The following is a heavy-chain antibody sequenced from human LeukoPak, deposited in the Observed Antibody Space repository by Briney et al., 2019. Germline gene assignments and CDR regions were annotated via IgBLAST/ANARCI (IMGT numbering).Heavy chain of an antibody. V-gene: IGHV3-66*01. D-gene: IGHD3-22*01. J-gene: IGHJ4*02. CDR3: ASGSGYTDLDY. Sequence: GGSLRLSCAVSGFTVTSHYLSWVRQAPGKGLEWVSVIHSGGTTYYSDSVSDRVTISRDNSKNTLYLHMDSLRGEDTAVYYCASGSGYTDLDYWGQGTLVTVSS. CDR2: IHSGGTT. CDR1: GFTVTSHY.